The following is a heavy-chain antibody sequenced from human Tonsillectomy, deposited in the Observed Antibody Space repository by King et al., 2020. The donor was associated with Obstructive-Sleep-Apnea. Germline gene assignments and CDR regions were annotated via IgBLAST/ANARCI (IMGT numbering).Heavy chain of an antibody. CDR1: GFTFSSYA. J-gene: IGHJ4*02. CDR3: ASDLTPLAYYYDSSGPDY. D-gene: IGHD3-22*01. CDR2: ISYDGSNK. Sequence: VQLVESGGGVVQPGRSLRLSCAASGFTFSSYAMHWVRQAPGKGLEWVAVISYDGSNKYYADSVKGRFTISRDNSKNTLYLQMNSLGAEDTAVYYCASDLTPLAYYYDSSGPDYWGQGTLVTVSS. V-gene: IGHV3-30-3*01.